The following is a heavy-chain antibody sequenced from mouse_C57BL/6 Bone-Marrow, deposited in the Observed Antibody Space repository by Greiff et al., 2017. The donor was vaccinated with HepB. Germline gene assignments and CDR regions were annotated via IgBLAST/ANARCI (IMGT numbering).Heavy chain of an antibody. CDR2: IYPGGGYT. D-gene: IGHD2-4*01. J-gene: IGHJ1*03. CDR3: ARSYYDYDVYWYFDV. V-gene: IGHV1-63*01. CDR1: GYTFTNYW. Sequence: QVQLQQSGAELVRPGTSVKMSCKASGYTFTNYWIGWAKQRPGHGLEWIGDIYPGGGYTNYNEKFKGKATLTADKSSSTAYMQFSSLTSEDSAIYYCARSYYDYDVYWYFDVWGTGTTVTVSS.